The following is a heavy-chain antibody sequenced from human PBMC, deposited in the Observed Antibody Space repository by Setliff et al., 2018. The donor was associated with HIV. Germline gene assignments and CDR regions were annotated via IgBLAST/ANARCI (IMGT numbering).Heavy chain of an antibody. CDR2: INQSGST. Sequence: TLSLTCAVYGGSFSGYYWSWIRQPPGKGLEWIGEINQSGSTNYNPSLKSRVTISVDTSKNQFSLKLNSMTAADTGVYYCARRSRSYSSSPFQGGAFDIWGQGT. J-gene: IGHJ3*02. V-gene: IGHV4-34*01. CDR1: GGSFSGYY. D-gene: IGHD6-6*01. CDR3: ARRSRSYSSSPFQGGAFDI.